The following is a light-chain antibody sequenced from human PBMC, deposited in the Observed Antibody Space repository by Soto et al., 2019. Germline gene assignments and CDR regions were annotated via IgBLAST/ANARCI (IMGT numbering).Light chain of an antibody. CDR3: QQRGNWPPWT. CDR1: QSVSSY. CDR2: DAS. J-gene: IGKJ1*01. V-gene: IGKV3-11*01. Sequence: EIVLTQSPATLSLSPGERATLSCRASQSVSSYLAWYQQKPGQAPRLLIYDASTRATDIPSRFSGSGSGTDFTLTISSLEPEDVAVYYCQQRGNWPPWTFGQGTKVEI.